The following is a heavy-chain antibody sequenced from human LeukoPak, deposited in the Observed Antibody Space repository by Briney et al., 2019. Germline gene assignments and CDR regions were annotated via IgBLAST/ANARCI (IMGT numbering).Heavy chain of an antibody. J-gene: IGHJ4*02. V-gene: IGHV3-23*01. D-gene: IGHD3-10*01. CDR3: AKVPSMVRGVIIGY. Sequence: GGSLRLSCAASGFTFSKYAMTWVRQAPGKGLEWVSGISGSGGNTYYADSVKGRFTISRDNAKDTLFLQMNSLRAEDTAVYYCAKVPSMVRGVIIGYWGQGTLVTVSS. CDR1: GFTFSKYA. CDR2: ISGSGGNT.